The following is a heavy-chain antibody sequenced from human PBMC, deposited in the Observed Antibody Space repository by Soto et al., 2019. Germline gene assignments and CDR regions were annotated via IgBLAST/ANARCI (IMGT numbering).Heavy chain of an antibody. D-gene: IGHD4-17*01. CDR3: VGGPGGDYVSYFDY. J-gene: IGHJ4*02. CDR2: IIPIFGTA. CDR1: GGTFSSYA. Sequence: QVQLVQSGAEVKKPGSSVKVSCKASGGTFSSYAISWVRQAPGQGLEWMGGIIPIFGTANYAQKFQGRVTITADESTSTAYMELSSVRSEDTVVYYCVGGPGGDYVSYFDYWGQGTLVTVSS. V-gene: IGHV1-69*01.